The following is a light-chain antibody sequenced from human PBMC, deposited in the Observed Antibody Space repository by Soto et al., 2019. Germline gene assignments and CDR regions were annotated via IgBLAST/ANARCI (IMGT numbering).Light chain of an antibody. J-gene: IGKJ4*01. V-gene: IGKV3-15*01. CDR1: QSVSSG. Sequence: EIVMTQSPASLSVSPGERATLSCRASQSVSSGLAWYQQKPGQAPRLLIYGASTRATGIPTRFSGSGSGTEFTLTISSLQSEDFAVYYCQQYNNWPVLTFGGGTKVEI. CDR2: GAS. CDR3: QQYNNWPVLT.